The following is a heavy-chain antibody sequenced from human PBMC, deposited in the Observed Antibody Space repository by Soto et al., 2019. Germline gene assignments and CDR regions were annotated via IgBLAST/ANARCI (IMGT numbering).Heavy chain of an antibody. CDR1: GGSISSSNW. J-gene: IGHJ6*02. Sequence: SETLSLTCAVSGGSISSSNWWSWVRQPPGKGLEWIGEIYHSGSTNYNPSLKSRVTISVDKSNNQFSLKLSSVTAADMAVYYCARDRFIAAAGTIGMDVWGQGTTVTVSS. CDR2: IYHSGST. D-gene: IGHD6-13*01. CDR3: ARDRFIAAAGTIGMDV. V-gene: IGHV4-4*02.